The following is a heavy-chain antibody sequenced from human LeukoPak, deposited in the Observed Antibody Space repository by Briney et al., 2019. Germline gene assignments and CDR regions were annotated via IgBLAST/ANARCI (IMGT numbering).Heavy chain of an antibody. CDR2: FHNSGTS. V-gene: IGHV4-59*01. CDR3: TRGAGWLIDY. CDR1: DDSISDYY. D-gene: IGHD3-16*01. J-gene: IGHJ4*02. Sequence: PSETPSLTCTVSDDSISDYYRGWIRQPPGQGLEWIGYFHNSGTSTYNPSLKSRVTISADTSKNQFSLKLNSLTTADTAVYYCTRGAGWLIDYWGQGILVTVSS.